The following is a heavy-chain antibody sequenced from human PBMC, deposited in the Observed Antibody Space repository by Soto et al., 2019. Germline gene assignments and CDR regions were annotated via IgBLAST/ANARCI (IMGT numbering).Heavy chain of an antibody. CDR3: ARTFPSVGAARPSDWYFDL. CDR1: GGSISSYY. V-gene: IGHV4-59*01. Sequence: SETLSLTCTVSGGSISSYYWSWIRQPPGKGLEWIGYIYYSGSTNYNPSLKSRVTISVDTSKNQFSLKLSSVTAADTAVYYCARTFPSVGAARPSDWYFDLWGRGTLVTVSS. J-gene: IGHJ2*01. CDR2: IYYSGST. D-gene: IGHD6-6*01.